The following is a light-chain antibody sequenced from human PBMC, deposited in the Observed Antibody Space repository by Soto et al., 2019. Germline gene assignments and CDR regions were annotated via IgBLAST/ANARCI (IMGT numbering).Light chain of an antibody. CDR1: QSISSY. V-gene: IGKV1-39*01. CDR2: AAS. J-gene: IGKJ1*01. CDR3: QQSYSTPRT. Sequence: DIQMTQSPYSVSASVGDRVTITCRASQSISSYLNWYQQKPGKAPKLLIYAASSLQSGVPSRFSGSGSGTDFTLTISSLQPEDFATYYCQQSYSTPRTFGQGTNVDVK.